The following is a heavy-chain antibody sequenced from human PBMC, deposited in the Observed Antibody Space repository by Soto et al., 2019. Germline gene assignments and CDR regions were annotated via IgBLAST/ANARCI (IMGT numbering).Heavy chain of an antibody. CDR3: ARGLTPPYCSGGSCYPYGMDV. CDR2: ISSSSSYI. V-gene: IGHV3-21*01. Sequence: LRLSCAASGFTFSSYSMNWVRQAPGKGLEWVSSISSSSSYIYYADSVKGRFTISRDNAKNSLYLQMNSLRAEDTAVYYCARGLTPPYCSGGSCYPYGMDVWGQGTTVTVSS. CDR1: GFTFSSYS. D-gene: IGHD2-15*01. J-gene: IGHJ6*02.